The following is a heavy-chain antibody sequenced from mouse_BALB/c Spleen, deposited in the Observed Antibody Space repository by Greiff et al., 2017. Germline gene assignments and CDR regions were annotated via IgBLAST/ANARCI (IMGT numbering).Heavy chain of an antibody. CDR1: GYTFTSYW. CDR2: IYPGDGDT. Sequence: QVQLKESGAELARPGASVKLSCKASGYTFTSYWMQWVKQRPGQGLEWIGAIYPGDGDTRYTQKFKGKATLTADKSSSTAYMQLSSLASEDSAVYYCASYGYDYFDYWGQGTTLTVSS. D-gene: IGHD2-2*01. V-gene: IGHV1-87*01. CDR3: ASYGYDYFDY. J-gene: IGHJ2*01.